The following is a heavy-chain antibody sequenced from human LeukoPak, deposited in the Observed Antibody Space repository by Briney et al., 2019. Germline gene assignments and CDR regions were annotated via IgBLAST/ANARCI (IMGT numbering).Heavy chain of an antibody. CDR2: IIPILGIA. J-gene: IGHJ4*02. Sequence: SVKVSCKASGGTFSSYAISWVRQAPGRGLEWMGRIIPILGIANYAQKFQGRVTITADKSTSTAYMELSSLRSEDTAVYYCARDPDHPSQLFDYWGQGTLVTVSS. D-gene: IGHD1-1*01. V-gene: IGHV1-69*04. CDR1: GGTFSSYA. CDR3: ARDPDHPSQLFDY.